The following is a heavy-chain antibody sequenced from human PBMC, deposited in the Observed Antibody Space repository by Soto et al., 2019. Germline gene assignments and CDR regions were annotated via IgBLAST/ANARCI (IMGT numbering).Heavy chain of an antibody. CDR3: ATASGSTYGGPYYYYGLDV. D-gene: IGHD2-15*01. Sequence: QVQLQESGPGLVKSSETLSLTCTVSGGSISSYYWSWIRQPPGKGLEWIGYIYYSGSTKYNPSLQSRVTVSVDTSKNQFSLRVSSVTAADTAVYYCATASGSTYGGPYYYYGLDVWGQGTMVTVSS. V-gene: IGHV4-59*08. J-gene: IGHJ6*02. CDR2: IYYSGST. CDR1: GGSISSYY.